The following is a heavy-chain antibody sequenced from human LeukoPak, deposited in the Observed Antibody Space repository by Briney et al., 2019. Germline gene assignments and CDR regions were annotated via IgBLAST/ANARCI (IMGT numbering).Heavy chain of an antibody. CDR3: AKDGCSSTSCYFYYYYYGMDV. D-gene: IGHD2-2*01. CDR1: GFTFSSYG. Sequence: GRSLRLSCAASGFTFSSYGMHWVRQAPGKGLEWVAVISYDGSNKYYADSVKGRFTISRDNSKNTLYLQMNSLRAEDTAVYYCAKDGCSSTSCYFYYYYYGMDVWGKGTTVTVSS. J-gene: IGHJ6*04. CDR2: ISYDGSNK. V-gene: IGHV3-30*18.